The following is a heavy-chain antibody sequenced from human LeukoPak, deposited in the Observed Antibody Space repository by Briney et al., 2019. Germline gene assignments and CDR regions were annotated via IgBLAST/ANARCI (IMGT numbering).Heavy chain of an antibody. Sequence: PSETLSLTCTVSGGSISSYYWSWIRQPPGKGLEWIGYIYYSGSTNYNPSLKSRVTISVDTSKNQFSLKLSSVTAADTAVYYCARGDYYDSSGYYAIWFDPGAREPWSPSPQ. D-gene: IGHD3-22*01. V-gene: IGHV4-59*01. CDR2: IYYSGST. CDR1: GGSISSYY. CDR3: ARGDYYDSSGYYAIWFDP. J-gene: IGHJ5*02.